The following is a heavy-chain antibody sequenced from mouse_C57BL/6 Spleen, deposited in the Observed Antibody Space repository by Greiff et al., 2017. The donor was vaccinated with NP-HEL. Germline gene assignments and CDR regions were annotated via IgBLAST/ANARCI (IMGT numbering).Heavy chain of an antibody. J-gene: IGHJ4*01. CDR3: ARMPGHYYAMDY. CDR2: INPNNGGT. D-gene: IGHD4-1*01. CDR1: GYTFTDYY. Sequence: EVQLQQSGPELVKPGASVKISCKASGYTFTDYYMNWVKQSHGKSLEWIGDINPNNGGTSYNQKFKGKATLTVDKSSSTAYMELRSLTSEDSAVYYCARMPGHYYAMDYWGQGTSVTVSS. V-gene: IGHV1-26*01.